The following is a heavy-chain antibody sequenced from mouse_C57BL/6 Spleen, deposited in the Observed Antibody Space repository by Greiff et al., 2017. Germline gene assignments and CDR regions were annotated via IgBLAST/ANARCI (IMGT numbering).Heavy chain of an antibody. J-gene: IGHJ2*01. CDR3: AREPYGNYLFDY. D-gene: IGHD2-1*01. Sequence: VQLQQSGPGLVKPSQSLSLTCSVTGYSITSGYYWNWIRQFPGNKLEWMGYISYDGSNNYNPSLKNRISITRDTSKNQFFLKLNSVTTEDTATYYCAREPYGNYLFDYWGQGTTLTVSS. CDR1: GYSITSGYY. CDR2: ISYDGSN. V-gene: IGHV3-6*01.